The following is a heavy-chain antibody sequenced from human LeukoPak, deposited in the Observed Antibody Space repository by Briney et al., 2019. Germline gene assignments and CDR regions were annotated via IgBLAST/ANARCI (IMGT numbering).Heavy chain of an antibody. CDR1: GYTFTSYG. J-gene: IGHJ4*02. D-gene: IGHD6-19*01. CDR3: ARKDPRYSSGWPFDY. Sequence: GASVKVSCKASGYTFTSYGISWVRQAPGQGLEWMGWISAYDGNTNYAQKLQGRVTMTTDTSTSTAYTELRSLRSDDTAVYYCARKDPRYSSGWPFDYWGQGTLVTVSS. V-gene: IGHV1-18*01. CDR2: ISAYDGNT.